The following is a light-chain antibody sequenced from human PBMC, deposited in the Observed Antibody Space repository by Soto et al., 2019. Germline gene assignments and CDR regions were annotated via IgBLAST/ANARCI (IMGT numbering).Light chain of an antibody. J-gene: IGKJ4*01. V-gene: IGKV3-20*01. CDR2: GAS. CDR1: QSVSSNY. Sequence: ESVLTQSPGTLSLSPGDRATLSCRASQSVSSNYLAWYQQRPGQAPRLLIYGASSRATGIPDRFSGSGSGTDFTLTISRLEPEDFAVYYCQQYGSSLLTFGGGTKVDIK. CDR3: QQYGSSLLT.